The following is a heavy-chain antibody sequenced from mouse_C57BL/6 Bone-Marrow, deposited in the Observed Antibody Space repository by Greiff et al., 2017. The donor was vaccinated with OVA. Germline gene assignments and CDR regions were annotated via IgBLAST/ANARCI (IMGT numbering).Heavy chain of an antibody. D-gene: IGHD1-1*01. CDR2: ISSGGDYI. V-gene: IGHV5-9-1*02. J-gene: IGHJ4*01. CDR3: TRGPYGRGNYYAMDY. CDR1: GFTFSSYA. Sequence: EVMLVESGEGLVKPGGSLKLSCAASGFTFSSYAMSWVRQTPEKRLEWVAYISSGGDYIYYADTVKGRFTISRDNARNTLYLQMSSLKSEDTAMYYCTRGPYGRGNYYAMDYWGQGTSVTVSS.